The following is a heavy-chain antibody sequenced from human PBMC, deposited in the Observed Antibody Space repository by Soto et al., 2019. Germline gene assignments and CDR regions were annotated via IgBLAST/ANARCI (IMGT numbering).Heavy chain of an antibody. D-gene: IGHD2-21*02. Sequence: EVQLVESGGGLVFPGGSLRLSCVASGFSFSDYSMNWVRQAPGKGLEWVSYISSISDNTQYADSVKGRFTVSRDNAKNSLFLQMDSLRDEDTAIYYCAILPKGSFVTAWGQGTLVPVSS. J-gene: IGHJ4*02. CDR1: GFSFSDYS. CDR3: AILPKGSFVTA. CDR2: ISSISDNT. V-gene: IGHV3-48*02.